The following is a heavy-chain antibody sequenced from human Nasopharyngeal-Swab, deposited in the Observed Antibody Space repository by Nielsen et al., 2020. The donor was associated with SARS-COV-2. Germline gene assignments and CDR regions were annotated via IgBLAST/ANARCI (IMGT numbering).Heavy chain of an antibody. CDR2: ICYSGST. D-gene: IGHD3-22*01. Sequence: WIRQPPGKGLEWIGSICYSGSTYYNPSLNSRVTISLDTSKNQFSLKVTSVTAADTAVYYCARGPYSSGYPYYYYYYMDVWGKGTTVTVSS. CDR3: ARGPYSSGYPYYYYYYMDV. V-gene: IGHV4-39*07. J-gene: IGHJ6*03.